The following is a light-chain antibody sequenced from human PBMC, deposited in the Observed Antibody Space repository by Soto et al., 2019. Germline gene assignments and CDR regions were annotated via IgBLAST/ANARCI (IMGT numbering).Light chain of an antibody. CDR2: GAS. CDR1: QTMSSNY. Sequence: EVVLTQSPGSLSLSPGERASLSCGASQTMSSNYIAWYQQKPGQAPRLLIYGASSRATGIQDRFSGSGSGADFSLTISRLEPEDFAVYYCQHYGFSPFFPLGHGTKVDIX. CDR3: QHYGFSPFFP. J-gene: IGKJ3*01. V-gene: IGKV3-20*01.